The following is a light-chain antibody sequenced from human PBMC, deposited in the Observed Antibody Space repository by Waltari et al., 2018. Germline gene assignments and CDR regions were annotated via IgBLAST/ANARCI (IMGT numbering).Light chain of an antibody. Sequence: EIVLTQSPGTLSFSPGERATLTCRASQSVYSSYLAWYQHKPGQAPRLLIYGASNRATGIPDRFSGSGSGTDFTLTISRLEPEDFAVYFCQHYGTSPQTFGQGTKLEI. CDR1: QSVYSSY. CDR3: QHYGTSPQT. V-gene: IGKV3-20*01. CDR2: GAS. J-gene: IGKJ2*01.